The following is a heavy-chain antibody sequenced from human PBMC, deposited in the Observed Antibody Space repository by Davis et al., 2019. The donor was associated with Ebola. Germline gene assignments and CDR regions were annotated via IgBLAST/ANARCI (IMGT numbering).Heavy chain of an antibody. CDR1: GFTFSSYW. J-gene: IGHJ3*02. D-gene: IGHD5-24*01. CDR2: ISYDGSNK. CDR3: TTTTDAFDI. Sequence: PGGSLRLSCAASGFTFSSYWMHWVRQAPGKGLEWVAVISYDGSNKYYADSVKGRFTISRDNSKNTLYLQMNSLKTEDTAVYYCTTTTDAFDIWGQGTMVTVSS. V-gene: IGHV3-30-3*01.